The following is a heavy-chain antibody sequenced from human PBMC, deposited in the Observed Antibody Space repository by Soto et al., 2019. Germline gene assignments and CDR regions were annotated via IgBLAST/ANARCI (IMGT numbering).Heavy chain of an antibody. CDR3: AKRPGYDFWSGYYID. Sequence: EVQLLESGGGLVQPGGSLRLSCAASGFTFSSYAMSWVRQAPGKGLEWVSAISGSGGSTYYADSVKGRFTISRDNSKNTLYLQMNRLIAEDTAVYYCAKRPGYDFWSGYYIDWGQGTLVTGSS. V-gene: IGHV3-23*01. J-gene: IGHJ4*02. CDR1: GFTFSSYA. CDR2: ISGSGGST. D-gene: IGHD3-3*01.